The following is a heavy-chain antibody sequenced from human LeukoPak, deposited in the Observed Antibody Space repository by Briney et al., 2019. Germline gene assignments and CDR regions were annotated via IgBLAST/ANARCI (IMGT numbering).Heavy chain of an antibody. D-gene: IGHD1-26*01. CDR2: IYYSGST. CDR1: GGSISSYY. J-gene: IGHJ5*02. CDR3: ARGHIVGAPWGFDP. Sequence: KSSETLSLTCTVSGGSISSYYWSWIRQPPGKGLEWIGYIYYSGSTNYNPSLKSRVTISVDTSKNQFSLKLSSVTAADTAVYYCARGHIVGAPWGFDPWGQGTLVTVSS. V-gene: IGHV4-59*01.